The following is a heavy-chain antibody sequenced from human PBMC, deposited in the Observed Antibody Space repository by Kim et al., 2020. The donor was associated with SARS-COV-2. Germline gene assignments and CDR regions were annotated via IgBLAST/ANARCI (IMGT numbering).Heavy chain of an antibody. D-gene: IGHD3-22*01. CDR3: ARRLSSGLLDY. J-gene: IGHJ4*02. Sequence: TYYNPPPKSRVTISVDTSKNKFSLKLSSVTAADTAVYYCARRLSSGLLDYWGQGTLVTVSS. V-gene: IGHV4-39*01. CDR2: T.